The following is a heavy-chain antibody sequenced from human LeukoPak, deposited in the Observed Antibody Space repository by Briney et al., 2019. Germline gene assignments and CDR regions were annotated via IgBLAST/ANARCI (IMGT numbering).Heavy chain of an antibody. Sequence: YPSETLSLTCTVSGGSISSYYWSWIRQPPGKGLEWIGYIYYSGSTNYNPSLKSRVTISVDTSKNQFSLKLGSVTAADTAVYYCARGGFVYYYYGMDVWGQGTTVTVSS. D-gene: IGHD2-21*01. J-gene: IGHJ6*02. V-gene: IGHV4-59*01. CDR1: GGSISSYY. CDR3: ARGGFVYYYYGMDV. CDR2: IYYSGST.